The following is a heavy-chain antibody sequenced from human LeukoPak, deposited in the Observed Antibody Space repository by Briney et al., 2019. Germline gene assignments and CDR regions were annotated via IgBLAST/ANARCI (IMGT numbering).Heavy chain of an antibody. J-gene: IGHJ4*02. V-gene: IGHV4-34*01. CDR2: INHSGST. CDR1: GGSFSGYY. Sequence: PSETLSLTCAVYGGSFSGYYWSWIRQPPGKGLEWIGEINHSGSTNYNPSLKSRVTISVDTSKNQFSLKLSSVTAADTAVYYCARGIESYGDYGYWGPGILVTVSS. CDR3: ARGIESYGDYGY. D-gene: IGHD4-17*01.